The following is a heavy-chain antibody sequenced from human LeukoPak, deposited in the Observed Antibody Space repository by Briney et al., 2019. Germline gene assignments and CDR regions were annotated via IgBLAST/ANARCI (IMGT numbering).Heavy chain of an antibody. CDR3: AELGITMIGDV. CDR2: ISSSGSTI. CDR1: GFTFSSYE. J-gene: IGHJ6*04. V-gene: IGHV3-48*03. Sequence: GGSLRLSCAASGFTFSSYEINWVRQAPGKGLEWVSYISSSGSTIYYADSVKGRFTISRDNAKNSLYLQMNSLRAEDTAVYYCAELGITMIGDVWGKGTTVTISS. D-gene: IGHD3-10*02.